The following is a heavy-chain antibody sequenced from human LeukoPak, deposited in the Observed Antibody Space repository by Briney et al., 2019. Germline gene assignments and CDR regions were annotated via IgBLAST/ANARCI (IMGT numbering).Heavy chain of an antibody. V-gene: IGHV4-59*08. J-gene: IGHJ3*02. Sequence: PSETLSLTCTVSGGSISSYYWSWIRQPPGKGLECIAYIYYTGRTNYNPSLKSRVTISVDTSKNQFSLKLSSVTAADTAVYYCARHEDSGSYFNGFDSWGQGTMVTVSS. CDR3: ARHEDSGSYFNGFDS. CDR1: GGSISSYY. D-gene: IGHD1-26*01. CDR2: IYYTGRT.